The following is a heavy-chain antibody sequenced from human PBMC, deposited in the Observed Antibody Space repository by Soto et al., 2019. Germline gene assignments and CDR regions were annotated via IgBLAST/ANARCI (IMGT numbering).Heavy chain of an antibody. CDR1: GYSFTSYW. J-gene: IGHJ3*02. D-gene: IGHD4-17*01. V-gene: IGHV5-51*01. CDR2: IYPGDSDT. CDR3: ARPRTTVVARGFDAFDI. Sequence: GESLKISCKGSGYSFTSYWIGWVRQMPGKGLEWMGIIYPGDSDTRYSPSFQGQVTISADKSISTAYLQWSSLKASDTAMYYCARPRTTVVARGFDAFDIWGQGTMVTVSS.